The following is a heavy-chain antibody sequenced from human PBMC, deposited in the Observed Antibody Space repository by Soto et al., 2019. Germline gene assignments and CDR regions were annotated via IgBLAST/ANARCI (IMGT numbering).Heavy chain of an antibody. CDR3: ARGRPFFDY. J-gene: IGHJ4*02. CDR2: IIPIFGTA. Sequence: GASVNVSCKASGGTFSSYAISWVRQAPGQGLELMGGIIPIFGTANYAQKFQGRVTITAXXXXXXAXMXLXSXXSEXTAVYYCARGRPFFDYWGQGTLVTVSS. CDR1: GGTFSSYA. V-gene: IGHV1-69*13.